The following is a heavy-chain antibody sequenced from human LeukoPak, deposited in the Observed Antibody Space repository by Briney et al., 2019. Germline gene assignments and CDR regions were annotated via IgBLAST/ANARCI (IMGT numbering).Heavy chain of an antibody. Sequence: GGSLRLSCAASGFTFSNYWMGWGRQAPGKGLEWVGNINQVGSDKYYVDSLKGRFTISRDNAKNSLYLQMNSLRAEDTALYYCAKDTRYSYGYGMDVWGQGTTVTVSS. CDR3: AKDTRYSYGYGMDV. CDR2: INQVGSDK. J-gene: IGHJ6*02. D-gene: IGHD5-18*01. V-gene: IGHV3-7*03. CDR1: GFTFSNYW.